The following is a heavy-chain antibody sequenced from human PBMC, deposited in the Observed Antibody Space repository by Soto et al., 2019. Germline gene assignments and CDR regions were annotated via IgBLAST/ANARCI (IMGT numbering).Heavy chain of an antibody. V-gene: IGHV1-8*01. D-gene: IGHD1-1*01. CDR1: GYTFTSYD. CDR3: ARRAETNGWNGFGADKYYFDF. J-gene: IGHJ4*02. CDR2: MNPNTGNS. Sequence: ASVKVSWKASGYTFTSYDIYWVRQATGPGLEWMGWMNPNTGNSAYAQKFQGRVTVTSDTSINTVHMELSSLRSEDTAVYYCARRAETNGWNGFGADKYYFDFWGQGTLVTVSS.